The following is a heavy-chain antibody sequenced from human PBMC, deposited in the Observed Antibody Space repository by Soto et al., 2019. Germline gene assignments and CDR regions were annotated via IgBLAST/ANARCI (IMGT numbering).Heavy chain of an antibody. Sequence: PSETLSLTCTVSGDSIRIYYWSWIRQPPGRGLEYIGYIFYSGSTNYNPSLKSRVAISVDTSRNQFALKLRSVTAADTATYYCARLKRGYSYGSIIDFWGRGTLVTVSS. V-gene: IGHV4-59*01. CDR2: IFYSGST. CDR3: ARLKRGYSYGSIIDF. J-gene: IGHJ4*01. D-gene: IGHD5-18*01. CDR1: GDSIRIYY.